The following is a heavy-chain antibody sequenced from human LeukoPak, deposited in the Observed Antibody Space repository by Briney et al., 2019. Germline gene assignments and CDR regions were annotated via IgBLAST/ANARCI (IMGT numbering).Heavy chain of an antibody. J-gene: IGHJ6*03. CDR2: IYSGGST. CDR3: ARGPAADTVWHYYYYYYMDV. Sequence: GGSLRLSCAASGFTVSSNYMSWVRQAPGKGLEWVSVIYSGGSTYYADSVKGRFTISRDNSKNTLYLQMNSLRAEDTAVYYCARGPAADTVWHYYYYYYMDVWGKGTTVTVSS. V-gene: IGHV3-53*01. D-gene: IGHD6-13*01. CDR1: GFTVSSNY.